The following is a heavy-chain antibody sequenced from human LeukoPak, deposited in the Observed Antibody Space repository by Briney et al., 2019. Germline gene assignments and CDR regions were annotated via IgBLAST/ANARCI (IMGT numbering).Heavy chain of an antibody. Sequence: PGRSLRLSCAASGFTFSSYAMHWVRQAPGKGLEWVAVISYDGSNKYYADSVKGRFTISRDNSKNTLYLQMNSLRAEDTAVYYCARDVSIVGATNPRGYYYYMDVWGKGTTVTISS. D-gene: IGHD1-26*01. CDR2: ISYDGSNK. V-gene: IGHV3-30*04. J-gene: IGHJ6*03. CDR3: ARDVSIVGATNPRGYYYYMDV. CDR1: GFTFSSYA.